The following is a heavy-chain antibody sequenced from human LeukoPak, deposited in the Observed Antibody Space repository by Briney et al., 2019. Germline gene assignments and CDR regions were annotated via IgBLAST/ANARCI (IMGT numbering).Heavy chain of an antibody. J-gene: IGHJ4*02. CDR2: INPNSGGT. V-gene: IGHV1-2*06. CDR3: AREVVVVAATGNFDY. CDR1: GYTFTGYY. Sequence: ASVTVSCKASGYTFTGYYMHWVRQAPGQGLEWMGRINPNSGGTNYAQKFQGRVTMTRDTSISTAYMELSRLRSDDTAVYYCAREVVVVAATGNFDYWGQGTLVIVSS. D-gene: IGHD2-15*01.